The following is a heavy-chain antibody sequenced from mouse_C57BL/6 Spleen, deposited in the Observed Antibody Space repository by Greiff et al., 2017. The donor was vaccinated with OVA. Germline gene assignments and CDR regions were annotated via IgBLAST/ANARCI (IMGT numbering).Heavy chain of an antibody. V-gene: IGHV5-9*01. CDR3: ARRGGNFAMDY. CDR1: GFTFSSYT. CDR2: ISGGGGNT. Sequence: DVKLVESGGGLVKPGGSLKLSCAASGFTFSSYTMSWVRQTPEKRLEWVATISGGGGNTYYPDSVKGRFTISRDNAKNTLYLQMSSLRSEDTALYYGARRGGNFAMDYWGQGTSVTVSS. J-gene: IGHJ4*01.